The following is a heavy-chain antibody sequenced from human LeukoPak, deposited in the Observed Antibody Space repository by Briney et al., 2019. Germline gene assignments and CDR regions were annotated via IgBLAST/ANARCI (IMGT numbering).Heavy chain of an antibody. J-gene: IGHJ4*02. CDR3: ARDQTLGVVNI. CDR2: ISAYNGNT. D-gene: IGHD3-3*01. Sequence: ASVKVSRKASGYTFTSYGISWVRQAPGQGLEWMGWISAYNGNTNYAQKLQGRVTMTTDTSTSTAYMELRSLRSDDTAAYYCARDQTLGVVNIWGQGTLVTVSS. V-gene: IGHV1-18*01. CDR1: GYTFTSYG.